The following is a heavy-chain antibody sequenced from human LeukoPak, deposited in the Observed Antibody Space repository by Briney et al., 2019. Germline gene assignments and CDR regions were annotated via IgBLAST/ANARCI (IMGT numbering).Heavy chain of an antibody. Sequence: SQTLSLTCTVSGGSISSGSYYWSWIRQPAGKGLEWIGRIYTSGSTNYSPSLKSRVTISVDTSKNQFSLKLSSVTAADTAVYYCARGTGYCSSTSCPDFDYWGQGTLVTVSS. CDR3: ARGTGYCSSTSCPDFDY. J-gene: IGHJ4*02. V-gene: IGHV4-61*02. D-gene: IGHD2-2*01. CDR1: GGSISSGSYY. CDR2: IYTSGST.